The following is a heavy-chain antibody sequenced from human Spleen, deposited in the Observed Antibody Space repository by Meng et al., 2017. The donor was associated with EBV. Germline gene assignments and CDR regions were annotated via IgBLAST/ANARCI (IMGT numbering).Heavy chain of an antibody. D-gene: IGHD1-14*01. CDR2: IPSDASHNK. V-gene: IGHV3-30*18. Sequence: VQLVEWGGGVVQQGRSLRLSCAASGFIFSGYGFHWVRQAPGKGPEWVAIIPSDASHNKYYADSVKGRFTISRDNSKNTLYLQMNSLKIEDTAVYYCAKDLSGRFDPWGQGTLVTVSS. J-gene: IGHJ5*02. CDR3: AKDLSGRFDP. CDR1: GFIFSGYG.